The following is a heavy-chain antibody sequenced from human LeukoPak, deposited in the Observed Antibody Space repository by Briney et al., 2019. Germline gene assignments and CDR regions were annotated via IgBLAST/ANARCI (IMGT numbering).Heavy chain of an antibody. CDR3: AKGIWHTPYYYYMDV. Sequence: GSLRLSCVASGFTFSTFAMNWVRQAPGKGLEWVSTISETGRSTYYADSVKGQFTISRDNSKNTMYLQMNSLRAEDTAVYYCAKGIWHTPYYYYMDVWGKGTTVTVSS. V-gene: IGHV3-23*01. CDR1: GFTFSTFA. CDR2: ISETGRST. J-gene: IGHJ6*03. D-gene: IGHD2-15*01.